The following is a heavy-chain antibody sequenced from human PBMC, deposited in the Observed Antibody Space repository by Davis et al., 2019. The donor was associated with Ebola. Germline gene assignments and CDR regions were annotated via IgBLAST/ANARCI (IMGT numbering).Heavy chain of an antibody. D-gene: IGHD5-12*01. CDR2: IKSKSYGGTT. CDR1: GFTFGDYA. V-gene: IGHV3-49*04. J-gene: IGHJ4*02. CDR3: ARAYSGYGWGY. Sequence: PGGSLRLSCTASGFTFGDYAMTWVRQAPGKGLAWVSFIKSKSYGGTTQYAASVKGRFTISRDHSKSIAYLQMNSLKPEDTAVYYCARAYSGYGWGYWGQGTLVTVSS.